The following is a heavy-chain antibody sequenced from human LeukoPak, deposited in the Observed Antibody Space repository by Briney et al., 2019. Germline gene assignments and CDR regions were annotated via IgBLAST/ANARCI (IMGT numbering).Heavy chain of an antibody. V-gene: IGHV5-51*01. CDR3: ARDRGTNFLDY. CDR2: IHPGDSEA. D-gene: IGHD1/OR15-1a*01. CDR1: GYRFTNYY. J-gene: IGHJ4*02. Sequence: GESLKISCKGSGYRFTNYYIAWVRQMPGKGLEWMGIIHPGDSEARYRPSFQGQGTMSVDKSITTAYLQWNNLKPSDTATYYCARDRGTNFLDYWGQGTPVTV.